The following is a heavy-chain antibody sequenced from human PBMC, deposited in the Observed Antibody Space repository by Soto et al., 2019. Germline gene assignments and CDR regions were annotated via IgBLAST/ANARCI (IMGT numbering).Heavy chain of an antibody. Sequence: GASVKVSCKASGYTFTSYYVHWVRQAPGQGLEWMGWINPNSGGTNYAQKFQGWVTMTRDTSISTAYMELSRLRSDDTAVYYCARDIAAAGTYYYYGMDVWGQGTTVTVSS. J-gene: IGHJ6*02. CDR1: GYTFTSYY. V-gene: IGHV1-2*04. CDR3: ARDIAAAGTYYYYGMDV. CDR2: INPNSGGT. D-gene: IGHD6-13*01.